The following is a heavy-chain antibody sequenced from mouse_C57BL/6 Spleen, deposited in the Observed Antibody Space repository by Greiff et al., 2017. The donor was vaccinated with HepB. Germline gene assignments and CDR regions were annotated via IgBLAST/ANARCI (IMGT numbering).Heavy chain of an antibody. V-gene: IGHV5-17*01. CDR2: ISSGSSTI. Sequence: EVQLVESGGGLVKPGGSLKLSCAASGFTFSDYGMHWVRQAPEKGLEWVAYISSGSSTIYYADTVKGRFTISRDNAKNTLFLQMTSLRSEDTAMYYCARPHYGNPRLFAYWGQGTLVTVSA. CDR1: GFTFSDYG. D-gene: IGHD1-1*02. J-gene: IGHJ3*01. CDR3: ARPHYGNPRLFAY.